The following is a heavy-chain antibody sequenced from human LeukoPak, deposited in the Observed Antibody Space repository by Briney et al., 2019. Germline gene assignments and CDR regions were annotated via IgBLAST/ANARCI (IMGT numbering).Heavy chain of an antibody. V-gene: IGHV3-48*03. CDR1: GFTFSTYD. CDR2: ISSRGGTI. Sequence: GGSLRLSCAASGFTFSTYDMNWVRQAPGQGQEWLSYISSRGGTIYYADSVKRRFTISRDNAKNSLYLQMNSLRAEDTAVYYCARDALAGGDWSNMGDYWGQGTLVTVSS. D-gene: IGHD3-16*01. J-gene: IGHJ4*02. CDR3: ARDALAGGDWSNMGDY.